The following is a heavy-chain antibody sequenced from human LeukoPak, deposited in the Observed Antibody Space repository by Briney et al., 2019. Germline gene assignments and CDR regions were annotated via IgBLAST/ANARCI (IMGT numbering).Heavy chain of an antibody. V-gene: IGHV5-51*01. CDR1: GYSFTSYW. D-gene: IGHD6-13*01. J-gene: IGHJ5*02. Sequence: GESLKISCQGSGYSFTSYWIGWVRQMPGKGLEWMGIIYPGDSDTRYSPSFQGQVTISADKSISTAYLQWSSLKASDTAMYYCARRPHSSSWLNWFDPWGQGTLVTVSS. CDR2: IYPGDSDT. CDR3: ARRPHSSSWLNWFDP.